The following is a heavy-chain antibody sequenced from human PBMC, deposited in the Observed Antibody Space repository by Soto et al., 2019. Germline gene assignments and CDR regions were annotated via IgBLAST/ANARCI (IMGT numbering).Heavy chain of an antibody. CDR3: APLSVSLSGPYGIHV. D-gene: IGHD2-15*01. V-gene: IGHV4-39*01. CDR1: GYSVSSSDYY. J-gene: IGHJ6*02. CDR2: MFYSGLT. Sequence: SETLSLTCSVSGYSVSSSDYYWAWIRQPPGKGLEWIGSMFYSGLTYYNPSLKSRVTLSVDTSKNQFSVRLNSVTAADTAVYYCAPLSVSLSGPYGIHVWGQGTTVTVSS.